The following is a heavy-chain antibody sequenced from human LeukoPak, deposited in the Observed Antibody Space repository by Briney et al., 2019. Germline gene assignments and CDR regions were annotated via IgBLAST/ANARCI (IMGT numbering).Heavy chain of an antibody. CDR1: GGSFSGYY. J-gene: IGHJ4*02. CDR2: INHSGST. D-gene: IGHD1-26*01. CDR3: ARGGLHSGSYD. V-gene: IGHV4-34*01. Sequence: SETLSLTCAVYGGSFSGYYWSWIRQPPGKGLEWIGEINHSGSTYYNPSLKSRVTISVDTSKNQFSLKLSSVTAADTAVYYCARGGLHSGSYDWGQGTLVTVSS.